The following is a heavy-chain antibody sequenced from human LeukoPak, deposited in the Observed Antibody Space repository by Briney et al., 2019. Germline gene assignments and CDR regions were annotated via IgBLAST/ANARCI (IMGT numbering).Heavy chain of an antibody. J-gene: IGHJ4*02. CDR2: TKKDGSEK. CDR1: GFTFSNYW. V-gene: IGHV3-7*05. D-gene: IGHD5-12*01. CDR3: VTDVSGSLGD. Sequence: PGGSLRLSCLASGFTFSNYWMNWVRQAPGKGLEGVANTKKDGSEKNYVVSVKGRFTISRYNGKNSMFLQMISRRAKDTAVYYCVTDVSGSLGDWGQGTLVTVSS.